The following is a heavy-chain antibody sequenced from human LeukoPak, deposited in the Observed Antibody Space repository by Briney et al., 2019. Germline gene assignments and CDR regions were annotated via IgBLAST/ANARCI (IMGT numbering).Heavy chain of an antibody. D-gene: IGHD6-19*01. CDR3: ARDSNGQTRADDPFDI. CDR2: IIPIFGTA. J-gene: IGHJ3*02. CDR1: GGTFSSYA. Sequence: ASVKVSCKASGGTFSSYAISWVRQAPGQGLEWMGRIIPIFGTANYAQKFQGRVTITTDESTSTAYMELSSLRSEDTAVYYCARDSNGQTRADDPFDIWGQGTMVTVSS. V-gene: IGHV1-69*05.